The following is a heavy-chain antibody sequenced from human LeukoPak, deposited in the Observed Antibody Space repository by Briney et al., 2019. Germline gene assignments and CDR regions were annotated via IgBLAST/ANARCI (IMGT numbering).Heavy chain of an antibody. J-gene: IGHJ5*02. CDR2: VNESGGT. CDR1: VGSFSGYH. CDR3: ARGQGATVPKVGKNWFDP. Sequence: SETLSLTCAVYVGSFSGYHWNWIRQAPGKGPEWIGEVNESGGTNINPSLRSRVILSVDTSMNQFSLKLISVTAADTAVYYCARGQGATVPKVGKNWFDPWGQGTRVIVSS. D-gene: IGHD1-26*01. V-gene: IGHV4-34*01.